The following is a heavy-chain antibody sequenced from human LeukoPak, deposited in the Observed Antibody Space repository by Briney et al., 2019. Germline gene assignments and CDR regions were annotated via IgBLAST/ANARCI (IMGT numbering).Heavy chain of an antibody. V-gene: IGHV1-69*05. CDR3: ASTRANPIANRWLFDY. CDR2: IIPIFGTA. CDR1: GGTFSSYA. Sequence: GSSVKVSCKASGGTFSSYAISWVRQAPGQGLEWMGRIIPIFGTAYYAQKFQGRVTITTDESTSTAYMELSSLRSEDTAVYYCASTRANPIANRWLFDYWGQGTLVTVSS. J-gene: IGHJ4*02. D-gene: IGHD5-24*01.